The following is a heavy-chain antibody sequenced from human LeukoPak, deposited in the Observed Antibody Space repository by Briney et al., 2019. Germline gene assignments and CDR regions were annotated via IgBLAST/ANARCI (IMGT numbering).Heavy chain of an antibody. V-gene: IGHV4-59*11. CDR1: ADSFSSHY. Sequence: PSETLSLTCAVSADSFSSHYWTWIRQPPGKGLEWIGYISYIGSTNYNPSLKSRVTISIDTSKNQFSLGLSSVTAADTAVYYCARDLVTVTKGFDIWGQGTMVSVSS. D-gene: IGHD4-17*01. CDR3: ARDLVTVTKGFDI. J-gene: IGHJ3*02. CDR2: ISYIGST.